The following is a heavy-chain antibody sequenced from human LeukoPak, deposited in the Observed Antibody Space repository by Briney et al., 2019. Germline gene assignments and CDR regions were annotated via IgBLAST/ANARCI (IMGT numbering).Heavy chain of an antibody. CDR2: IYYSGST. CDR3: ARVDSSRPSYYFDY. Sequence: SETLSLTCTVSGGSISSHYWSWIRQPPGKELEWIGYIYYSGSTNYNPSLKSRVTISVDTSKNQFSLKLSSVTAADTAVYYCARVDSSRPSYYFDYWGQGTLVTVSS. CDR1: GGSISSHY. D-gene: IGHD3-22*01. J-gene: IGHJ4*02. V-gene: IGHV4-59*11.